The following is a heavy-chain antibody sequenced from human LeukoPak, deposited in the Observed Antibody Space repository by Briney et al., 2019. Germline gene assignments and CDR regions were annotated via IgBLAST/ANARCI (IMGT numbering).Heavy chain of an antibody. D-gene: IGHD3-10*01. CDR2: IRYDGGNK. CDR3: ASSGQLRLYYFDY. J-gene: IGHJ4*02. Sequence: GGSLRLSCAASGFTFSNCGMHWVRQAPGKGLEWVAFIRYDGGNKNYADSVKGRFTISRDNSKNTLYLQMNSLRTEDTAVYYCASSGQLRLYYFDYWGQGTLVTVSS. CDR1: GFTFSNCG. V-gene: IGHV3-30*02.